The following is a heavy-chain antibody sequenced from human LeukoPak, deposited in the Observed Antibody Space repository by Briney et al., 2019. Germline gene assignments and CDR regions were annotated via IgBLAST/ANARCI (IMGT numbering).Heavy chain of an antibody. D-gene: IGHD3-22*01. Sequence: PSETLSLTCTVSGGSISSYYWSWIRQPPGKGLEWIGYIYYSGSTNYNPSLKSRVTISVDTSKNQFSLKLSSVTAADTAVYYCAREHYYDSSGYDWAFDIWGQGTMVTVSS. V-gene: IGHV4-59*01. CDR2: IYYSGST. CDR3: AREHYYDSSGYDWAFDI. J-gene: IGHJ3*02. CDR1: GGSISSYY.